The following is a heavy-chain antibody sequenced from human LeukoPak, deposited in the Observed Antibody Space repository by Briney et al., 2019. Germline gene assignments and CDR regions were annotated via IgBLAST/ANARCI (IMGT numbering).Heavy chain of an antibody. J-gene: IGHJ4*02. CDR3: ASEGGSSGWYPFDY. V-gene: IGHV3-11*04. CDR1: GFTFSDYY. D-gene: IGHD6-19*01. Sequence: GGSLRLSCAASGFTFSDYYMSWIRQAPGKGLEWVSYISSSGSTIYYADSVKGRFTISRDNSKNTLYLQMNSLRAEDTAVYYCASEGGSSGWYPFDYWGQGTLVTVSS. CDR2: ISSSGSTI.